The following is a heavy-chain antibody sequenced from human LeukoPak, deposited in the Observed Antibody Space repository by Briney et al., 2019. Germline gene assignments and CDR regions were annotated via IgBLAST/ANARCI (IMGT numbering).Heavy chain of an antibody. J-gene: IGHJ4*02. CDR1: GYTFTSYY. CDR2: INPSGGST. CDR3: ARDLRWRYYFDY. Sequence: GASVKVSCKASGYTFTSYYMHWVRQAPGQGREWMGIINPSGGSTSYAQKFQGRVTMTRDTSTSTVYMELSSLRSEDTAVYYCARDLRWRYYFDYWGQGTLVTVSS. V-gene: IGHV1-46*01. D-gene: IGHD4-23*01.